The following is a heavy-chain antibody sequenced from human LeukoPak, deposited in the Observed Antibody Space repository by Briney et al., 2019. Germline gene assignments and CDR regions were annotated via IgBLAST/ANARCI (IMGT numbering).Heavy chain of an antibody. CDR1: GVTVSTND. D-gene: IGHD1-7*01. CDR3: AARGTLGGYFNH. J-gene: IGHJ4*02. Sequence: GGSLRLSCEASGVTVSTNDMSWARQAPGKGLEWVAVMKSDGATYGGTYYADSAKGRFTISRDSSKNTLFLQMNSLRVEDSAVYFCAARGTLGGYFNHWGQGIAVTVSS. CDR2: MKSDGATYGGT. V-gene: IGHV3-53*01.